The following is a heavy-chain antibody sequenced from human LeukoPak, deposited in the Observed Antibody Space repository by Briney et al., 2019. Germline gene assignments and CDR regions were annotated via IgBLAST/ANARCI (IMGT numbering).Heavy chain of an antibody. CDR1: GGSISSYY. J-gene: IGHJ6*03. CDR3: ARETSASPAGIYYYYYMDV. V-gene: IGHV4-59*01. Sequence: PSETLSLTXTVSGGSISSYYWSWIRQPPGEGLEWIGYIYYSGSTNYNPSLKSRVTISVDTSKNQFSLKLSSVTAADTAVYYCARETSASPAGIYYYYYMDVWGKGTTVTVSS. D-gene: IGHD1-14*01. CDR2: IYYSGST.